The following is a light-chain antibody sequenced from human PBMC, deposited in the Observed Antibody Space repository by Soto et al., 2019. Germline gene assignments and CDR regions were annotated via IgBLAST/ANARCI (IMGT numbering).Light chain of an antibody. V-gene: IGKV3-11*01. Sequence: EIVLTQSPATLSLSPGERATLSCRASQSVTRHLVWYQQKLGQAPRLLIYDASNRATGIPARFSGSGSGTDFTLTISSLEPEDFAVYYCQHRSAWPTTFGGGTKVEIK. CDR1: QSVTRH. CDR3: QHRSAWPTT. CDR2: DAS. J-gene: IGKJ4*01.